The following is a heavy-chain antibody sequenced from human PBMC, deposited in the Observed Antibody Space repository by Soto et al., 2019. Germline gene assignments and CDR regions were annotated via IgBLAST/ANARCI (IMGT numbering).Heavy chain of an antibody. D-gene: IGHD6-13*01. CDR2: IYYSGST. J-gene: IGHJ3*01. Sequence: PSETLSLTCTVSGGSISSGGYYWSWIRQHPGKGLEWIGYIYYSGSTYYNPSLKSRVTISVDTSKNQFSLKLSSVTAADTAMYYCARHRIAADIFDVWGQGTMVTVSS. CDR3: ARHRIAADIFDV. V-gene: IGHV4-31*03. CDR1: GGSISSGGYY.